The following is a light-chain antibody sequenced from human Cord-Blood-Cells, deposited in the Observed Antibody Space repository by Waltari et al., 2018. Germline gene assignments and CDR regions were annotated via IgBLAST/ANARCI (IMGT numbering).Light chain of an antibody. Sequence: DIQMTQSPSSLSASVGDRVTITCQASQDISNYLNWYQQKPGKAPKLLIYDASNLETGVPSRFSGSGSGTDFTFTISSLQPEDIATYYCQQYDNLPPVFTFSPGTKVDIK. J-gene: IGKJ3*01. V-gene: IGKV1-33*01. CDR1: QDISNY. CDR3: QQYDNLPPVFT. CDR2: DAS.